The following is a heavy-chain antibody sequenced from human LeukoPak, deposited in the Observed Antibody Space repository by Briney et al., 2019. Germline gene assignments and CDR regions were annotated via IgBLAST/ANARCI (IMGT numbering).Heavy chain of an antibody. CDR3: ARDPPGYYDSSGYSGY. V-gene: IGHV1-18*01. Sequence: ASVKVSCKASGYTFTSYGISWVRQAPGQGLEWMGWISAYNGNTNYAQKLQGRVTMTTDTSTSTAYMELRSPRSDDTAVYYCARDPPGYYDSSGYSGYWGQGTLVTVSS. CDR2: ISAYNGNT. D-gene: IGHD3-22*01. CDR1: GYTFTSYG. J-gene: IGHJ4*02.